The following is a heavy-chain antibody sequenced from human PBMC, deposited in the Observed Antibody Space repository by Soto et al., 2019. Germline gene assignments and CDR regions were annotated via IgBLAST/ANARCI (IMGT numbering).Heavy chain of an antibody. J-gene: IGHJ6*02. CDR1: GFTFSSYA. D-gene: IGHD1-26*01. CDR2: ISGSGGST. Sequence: GGSLRLSCAASGFTFSSYAMSWVRQAPGKGLEWVSAISGSGGSTYYADSVKGRFTISRDNSKNTLYLQMNSLRAEDTAVYYCAKDLVQNSGSYYSYYYGMDVWGQGTTVTVSS. CDR3: AKDLVQNSGSYYSYYYGMDV. V-gene: IGHV3-23*01.